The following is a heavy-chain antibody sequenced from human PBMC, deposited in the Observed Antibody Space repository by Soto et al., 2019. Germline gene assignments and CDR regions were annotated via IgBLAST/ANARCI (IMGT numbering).Heavy chain of an antibody. D-gene: IGHD6-6*01. CDR2: ISYDGSDK. J-gene: IGHJ4*02. Sequence: QVQLVESGGGVVQPGRSLRLSCAASGFTFSTYGMHWVRQAPGKGLQWVAVISYDGSDKNYADSVKCRFTISRDNSKNTLYLQMNRLRAVNTAVSECAKRHSWSSSSTSSFDSWGQGTLVTVAS. V-gene: IGHV3-30*18. CDR1: GFTFSTYG. CDR3: AKRHSWSSSSTSSFDS.